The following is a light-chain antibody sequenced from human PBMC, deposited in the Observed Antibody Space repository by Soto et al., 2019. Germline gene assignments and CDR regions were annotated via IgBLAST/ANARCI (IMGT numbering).Light chain of an antibody. CDR3: CLYASSSTFI. V-gene: IGLV2-23*02. CDR2: EAT. Sequence: QSALTQPASVSGSPGQSITISCTGTSSDIGSYNLVSWYQQHPGKAPKLMIYEATKRPSGVSNRFSGSTSGNTASLTISGLQAEYEADYYCCLYASSSTFIFGGGTKLTVL. J-gene: IGLJ2*01. CDR1: SSDIGSYNL.